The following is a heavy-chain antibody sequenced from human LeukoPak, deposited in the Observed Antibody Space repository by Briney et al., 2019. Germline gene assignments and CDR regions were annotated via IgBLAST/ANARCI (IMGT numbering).Heavy chain of an antibody. CDR3: ARDVVPAAYTGDTAMVPFDY. V-gene: IGHV6-1*01. CDR1: GDSVSSNSAA. D-gene: IGHD5-18*01. J-gene: IGHJ4*02. Sequence: SQTLSLTCAISGDSVSSNSAAWNWIRQSSSRGLEWLGRTYYRSKWYNDYAVSVKSRITINPDTSKNQFSLQLNSVTPEDTAVYYCARDVVPAAYTGDTAMVPFDYWGQGTLVTVSS. CDR2: TYYRSKWYN.